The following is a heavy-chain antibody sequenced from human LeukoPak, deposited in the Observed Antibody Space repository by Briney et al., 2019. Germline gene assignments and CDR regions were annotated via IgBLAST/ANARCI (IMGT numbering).Heavy chain of an antibody. CDR3: AKDYSFRWSKRGGFDY. Sequence: QAGGSLRLSCAASGFTFSSYWMSWVRQAPGKGLEWVANIKQDGSEKYYVDSVKGRFTISRDNAKNSLYLQMNSLRAEDTAVYYCAKDYSFRWSKRGGFDYWGQGTLVTVSS. CDR2: IKQDGSEK. D-gene: IGHD4-23*01. J-gene: IGHJ4*02. V-gene: IGHV3-7*01. CDR1: GFTFSSYW.